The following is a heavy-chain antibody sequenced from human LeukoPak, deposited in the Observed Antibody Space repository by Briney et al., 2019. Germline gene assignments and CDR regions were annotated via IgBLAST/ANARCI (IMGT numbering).Heavy chain of an antibody. Sequence: GGSLTLSCGVSGLTFSNYWLSWVRQAPGKGLEWVSSISDSSRTTYYADSVQGRFTISRDNSRNTVYLQMNSLRVEDTAFYYCAKKLGFIPQFDYWSQGTLVAVSS. CDR2: ISDSSRTT. CDR3: AKKLGFIPQFDY. D-gene: IGHD6-13*01. V-gene: IGHV3-23*01. CDR1: GLTFSNYW. J-gene: IGHJ4*02.